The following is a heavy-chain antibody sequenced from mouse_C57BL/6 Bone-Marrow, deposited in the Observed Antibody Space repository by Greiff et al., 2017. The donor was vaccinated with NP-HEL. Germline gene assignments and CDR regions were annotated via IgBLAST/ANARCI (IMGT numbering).Heavy chain of an antibody. Sequence: QVQLQQSGAELARPGASVKMSCKASGYTFTSYTMHWVKQRPGQGLEWIGYINPSSGYTKYNQKFKDKATLTADKSSSTAYMQLSSLTSEDSAVYYCARRRIIYYGNAMDYWGQGTSVTVSS. J-gene: IGHJ4*01. CDR2: INPSSGYT. V-gene: IGHV1-4*01. D-gene: IGHD2-1*01. CDR1: GYTFTSYT. CDR3: ARRRIIYYGNAMDY.